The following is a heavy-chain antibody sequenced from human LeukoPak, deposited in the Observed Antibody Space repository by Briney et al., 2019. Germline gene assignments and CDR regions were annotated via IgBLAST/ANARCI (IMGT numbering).Heavy chain of an antibody. V-gene: IGHV4-34*01. D-gene: IGHD1-14*01. CDR2: INHSGST. CDR3: ARFNRRGAFDI. Sequence: PSETLSLTCAAYGGSFSGYYWSWIRQPPGKGLEWIGEINHSGSTNYNPSLKSRVTISVDTSKNQFSLKLSSVTAADTAVYYCARFNRRGAFDIWGQGTMVTVSS. J-gene: IGHJ3*02. CDR1: GGSFSGYY.